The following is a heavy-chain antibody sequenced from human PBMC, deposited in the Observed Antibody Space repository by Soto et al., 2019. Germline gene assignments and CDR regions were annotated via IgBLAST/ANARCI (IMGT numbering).Heavy chain of an antibody. CDR3: ARHLTYCSAGSCYSDFPYYGMDV. CDR1: GGSISSSSYY. J-gene: IGHJ6*02. Sequence: SETLSLTCTVSGGSISSSSYYWGWIRQPPGKGLEWIRSIFYSGSTYYNPSLKSRVTISVDTSKNQFSLKLSSVTAADTAVYYCARHLTYCSAGSCYSDFPYYGMDVWGQGTTVTVS. CDR2: IFYSGST. D-gene: IGHD2-15*01. V-gene: IGHV4-39*01.